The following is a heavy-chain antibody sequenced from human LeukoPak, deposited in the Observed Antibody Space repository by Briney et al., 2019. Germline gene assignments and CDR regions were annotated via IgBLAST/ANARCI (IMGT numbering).Heavy chain of an antibody. D-gene: IGHD6-13*01. CDR2: MNPNSGNT. CDR3: ARVGRSWDNWFDP. J-gene: IGHJ5*02. Sequence: ASVKVSCKASGYTFTSYDINWVRQATGQGHEWMGWMNPNSGNTGYAQKFQGRVTMTRNTSISTAYMELSSLRSEDTAVYYCARVGRSWDNWFDPWGQGTLVTVSS. V-gene: IGHV1-8*01. CDR1: GYTFTSYD.